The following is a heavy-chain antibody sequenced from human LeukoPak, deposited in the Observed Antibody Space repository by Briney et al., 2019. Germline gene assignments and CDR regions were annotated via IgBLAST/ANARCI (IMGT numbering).Heavy chain of an antibody. CDR3: ARGPMFNMVRGVIRAFDI. Sequence: KTSETVSLTCSVSGGTISSYYWSWIRQPPGKGLEWIGEINHSGSTNYNPSLKSRVTISVDTSKNQFSLKLSSVTAADTAVYYCARGPMFNMVRGVIRAFDIWGQGTMVTVSS. V-gene: IGHV4-34*01. J-gene: IGHJ3*02. D-gene: IGHD3-10*01. CDR2: INHSGST. CDR1: GGTISSYY.